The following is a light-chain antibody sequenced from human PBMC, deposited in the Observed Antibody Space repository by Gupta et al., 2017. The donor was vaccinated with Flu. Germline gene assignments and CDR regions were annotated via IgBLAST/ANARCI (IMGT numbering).Light chain of an antibody. CDR3: LLYMGSGIWA. V-gene: IGLV8-61*01. CDR2: VKS. J-gene: IGLJ2*01. CDR1: SGSVSASHH. Sequence: SGSVSASHHPGWCQQRPVQPPRTLIFVKSTRSSGVPDRFSGSIVGNKAALTITGAQPDDESDYYCLLYMGSGIWAFGGGTKLTVL.